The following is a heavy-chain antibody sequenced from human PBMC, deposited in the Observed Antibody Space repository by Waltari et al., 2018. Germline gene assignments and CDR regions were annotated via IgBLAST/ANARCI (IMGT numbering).Heavy chain of an antibody. Sequence: QVHLVQSGAEVKKPGSSVKVSCKPSGDTFSSDTVNWVRQAPGQGLEWMGRIMPDINYTDYARGLQGRFTITADKSTSTVYMELTSLTSEDTAVYYCAGGDGGYFYYKLDVWGQGTTVTVSS. V-gene: IGHV1-69*02. CDR1: GDTFSSDT. J-gene: IGHJ6*02. CDR3: AGGDGGYFYYKLDV. CDR2: IMPDINYT. D-gene: IGHD2-21*02.